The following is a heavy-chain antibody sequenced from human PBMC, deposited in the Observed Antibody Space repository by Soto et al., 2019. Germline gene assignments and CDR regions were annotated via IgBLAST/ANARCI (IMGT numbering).Heavy chain of an antibody. CDR1: GFTFSSYA. Sequence: LRLSCAASGFTFSSYAMHWVRQAPGKGLEWVAVISYDGSNKYYADSVKGRFTISRDNSKNTLYLQMNSLRAEDTAVYYCARDQKQQLVEIMWFYPWGQGTLGTVSS. D-gene: IGHD6-13*01. V-gene: IGHV3-30-3*01. CDR2: ISYDGSNK. CDR3: ARDQKQQLVEIMWFYP. J-gene: IGHJ5*02.